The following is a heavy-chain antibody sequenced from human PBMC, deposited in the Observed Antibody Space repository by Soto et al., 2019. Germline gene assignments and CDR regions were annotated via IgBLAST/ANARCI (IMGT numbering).Heavy chain of an antibody. J-gene: IGHJ5*02. CDR1: GGTFSSYA. Sequence: QVQLVQSGAEVKKPGSSVKVSCKASGGTFSSYAISWVRQAPGQGLEWMGGIIPIFGTANYAQKFQGRVTIPADESTSTDYMELSSLRSEDTAVYYCARDRREQEREPYNWFDPWGQGTLVTVSS. D-gene: IGHD1-1*01. V-gene: IGHV1-69*12. CDR2: IIPIFGTA. CDR3: ARDRREQEREPYNWFDP.